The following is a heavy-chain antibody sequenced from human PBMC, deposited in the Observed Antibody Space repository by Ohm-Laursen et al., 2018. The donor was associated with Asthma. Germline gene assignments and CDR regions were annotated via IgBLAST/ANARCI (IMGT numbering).Heavy chain of an antibody. J-gene: IGHJ4*02. D-gene: IGHD6-13*01. V-gene: IGHV3-30*03. CDR3: ARLYSSTSITYFDY. Sequence: SLRLSCSASGFTFSSYGMHWVRQAPGKGLEWVAVISYDGSYKYSADSVKGRFTISRDNSKNTLYLQMNSLRAEDTAVYYCARLYSSTSITYFDYWGQGTLVTISS. CDR1: GFTFSSYG. CDR2: ISYDGSYK.